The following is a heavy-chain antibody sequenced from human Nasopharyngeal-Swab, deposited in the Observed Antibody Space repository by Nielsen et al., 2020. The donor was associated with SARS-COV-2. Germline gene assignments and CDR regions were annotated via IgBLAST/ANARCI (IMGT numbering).Heavy chain of an antibody. Sequence: ASVKVSCKASGYTFTSYAMHWVRQAPGQRLEWMGWINAGNGNTKYSQKFQGRVTITRDTSASTAYMELSSLRSEDTAVYYCARGGGLSGSGSYLHYWGQGALVTVSS. D-gene: IGHD3-10*01. CDR1: GYTFTSYA. CDR2: INAGNGNT. J-gene: IGHJ4*02. CDR3: ARGGGLSGSGSYLHY. V-gene: IGHV1-3*01.